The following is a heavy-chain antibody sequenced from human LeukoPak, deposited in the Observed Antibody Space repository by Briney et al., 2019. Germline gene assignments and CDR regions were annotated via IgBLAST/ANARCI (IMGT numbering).Heavy chain of an antibody. V-gene: IGHV3-64*01. CDR2: IGSNGGST. CDR1: GFTFSKYT. Sequence: GGSLRLSCAASGFTFSKYTMHWVRQAPGKELEYVSAIGSNGGSTYYANSVKGRFTISRDNSKNTLYLQMGSLRAEDMAVYYCARDRWTTVVTDWYFDLWGRGTLVTVSS. D-gene: IGHD4-23*01. CDR3: ARDRWTTVVTDWYFDL. J-gene: IGHJ2*01.